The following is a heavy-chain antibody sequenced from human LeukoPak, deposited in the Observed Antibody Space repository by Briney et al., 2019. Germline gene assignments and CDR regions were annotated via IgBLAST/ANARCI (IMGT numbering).Heavy chain of an antibody. J-gene: IGHJ3*02. Sequence: GGSLRLSCAASGFTFGGSAMHWVRQASGKGLEWVGRIRSKANSYATAYAASVKGRFTISRDDSKNTAYLQMNSLKTEDTAVYYCTRQGRYYDSSGYYGLDAFDIWGQGTMVTVSS. CDR1: GFTFGGSA. CDR2: IRSKANSYAT. V-gene: IGHV3-73*01. D-gene: IGHD3-22*01. CDR3: TRQGRYYDSSGYYGLDAFDI.